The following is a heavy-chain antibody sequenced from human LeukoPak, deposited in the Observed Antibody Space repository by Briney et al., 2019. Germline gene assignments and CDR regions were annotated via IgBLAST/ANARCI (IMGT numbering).Heavy chain of an antibody. J-gene: IGHJ6*02. CDR3: ARGHCSSTSCYYYYYGMDV. Sequence: ASVKVSCKASGYTFTGYYMHWVRQAPGQGLEWMGWINPNSGGTNYAQKFQGRVTMTRDTSISTAYMELSRLRSDDTAVYYCARGHCSSTSCYYYYYGMDVWGQGTTVTVSS. CDR1: GYTFTGYY. CDR2: INPNSGGT. D-gene: IGHD2-2*01. V-gene: IGHV1-2*02.